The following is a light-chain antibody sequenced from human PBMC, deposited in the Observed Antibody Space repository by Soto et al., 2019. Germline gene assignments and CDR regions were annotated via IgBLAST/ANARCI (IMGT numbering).Light chain of an antibody. Sequence: EIVLTQSPATLSLSPGERATLSCRASQSVSSYLAWYQQKPGQAPRLLIYDASNRATGIPARFSGSGSGTDFTLTISSLEPEFFAVYYCQQCSIWPSTFRQGTRLKI. J-gene: IGKJ5*01. V-gene: IGKV3-11*01. CDR3: QQCSIWPST. CDR1: QSVSSY. CDR2: DAS.